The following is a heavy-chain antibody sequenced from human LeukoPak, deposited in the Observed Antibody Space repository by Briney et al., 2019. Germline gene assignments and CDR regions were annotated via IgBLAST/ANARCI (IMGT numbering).Heavy chain of an antibody. CDR2: IGSSSTYI. D-gene: IGHD2-21*02. CDR3: AKGGDDSSNYYFDY. Sequence: GGSLRLSCAASGFTFSSYSMNWVRQAPGKGLEWVSSIGSSSTYIYYADSMKGRFTISRDNAKNSLYLQMNSLRAEDTAVYYCAKGGDDSSNYYFDYWGQGTLVTVSS. J-gene: IGHJ4*02. CDR1: GFTFSSYS. V-gene: IGHV3-21*01.